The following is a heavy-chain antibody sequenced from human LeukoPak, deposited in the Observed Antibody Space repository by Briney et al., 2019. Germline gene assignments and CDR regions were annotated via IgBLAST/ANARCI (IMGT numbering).Heavy chain of an antibody. V-gene: IGHV3-21*01. J-gene: IGHJ4*02. CDR2: ISSSSSYI. D-gene: IGHD3-22*01. CDR3: ARSSGYYRFDGY. Sequence: GRSLRLSCAASGFTFSSYSMNLVRQAPGKGLEWVSSISSSSSYIYYADSVKGRFTISRDNAKNSLYLQMNSLRAEDTAVYYCARSSGYYRFDGYWGQGTLVTVSS. CDR1: GFTFSSYS.